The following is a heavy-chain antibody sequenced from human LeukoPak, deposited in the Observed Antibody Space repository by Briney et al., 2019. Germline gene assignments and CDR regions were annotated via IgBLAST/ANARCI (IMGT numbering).Heavy chain of an antibody. CDR3: ARSIDIDY. CDR1: GFTFNNYD. D-gene: IGHD2-21*01. J-gene: IGHJ4*02. V-gene: IGHV3-48*01. Sequence: GGSLRLSCAASGFTFNNYDMNWVRQAPGKGLEWVSYISCSSSIIYYADSVKGRFTISRDTAKNSLYLQMNSLRAEDTAVYYCARSIDIDYWGQGTLVTVSA. CDR2: ISCSSSII.